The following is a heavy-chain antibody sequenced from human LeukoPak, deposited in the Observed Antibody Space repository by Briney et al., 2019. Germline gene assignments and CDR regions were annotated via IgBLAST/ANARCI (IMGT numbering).Heavy chain of an antibody. V-gene: IGHV3-33*01. D-gene: IGHD2-15*01. CDR3: ARDRHDCSGGSCYSEGIDY. CDR2: IWFDGSKD. Sequence: GGSLRLSCAASGFTFRNYGMHWVRQAPGKGLEWVANIWFDGSKDFYAESVKGRFTISRDNAKNTLYLQMNSLRAEDTAVYYCARDRHDCSGGSCYSEGIDYWGQGTLVTVSS. CDR1: GFTFRNYG. J-gene: IGHJ4*02.